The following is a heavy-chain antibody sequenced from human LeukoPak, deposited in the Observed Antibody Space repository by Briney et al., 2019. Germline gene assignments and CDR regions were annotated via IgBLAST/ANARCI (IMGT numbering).Heavy chain of an antibody. CDR3: ARASEDFWSGYLGYYYGMDV. V-gene: IGHV3-21*01. D-gene: IGHD3-3*01. CDR1: GFTLSSYS. CDR2: ISSSSSYI. J-gene: IGHJ6*02. Sequence: GGSLRLSCAASGFTLSSYSMNWVRQAPGKGLEWVSSISSSSSYIYYADSVKGRFTITRDNAKNSLYLQMNSLRAEDTAVYYCARASEDFWSGYLGYYYGMDVWGQGTTVTVSS.